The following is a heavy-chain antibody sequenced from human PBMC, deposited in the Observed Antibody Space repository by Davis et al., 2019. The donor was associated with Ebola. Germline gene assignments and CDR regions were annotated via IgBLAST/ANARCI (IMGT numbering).Heavy chain of an antibody. D-gene: IGHD2-2*01. V-gene: IGHV4-34*01. CDR1: GGSFSGYY. CDR2: INHSGST. Sequence: SETLSLTCAVYGGSFSGYYWSWIRQPPGKGLEWIGEINHSGSTNYNPSLKSRVTISVDKSKNQFSLKLSSVTAADTAVYYCAGYIVVVPAAMGYYYGMDVWGQGTTVTVSS. J-gene: IGHJ6*02. CDR3: AGYIVVVPAAMGYYYGMDV.